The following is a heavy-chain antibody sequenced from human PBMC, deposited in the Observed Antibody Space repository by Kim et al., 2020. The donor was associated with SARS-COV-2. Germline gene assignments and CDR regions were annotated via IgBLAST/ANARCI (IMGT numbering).Heavy chain of an antibody. J-gene: IGHJ4*02. D-gene: IGHD3-10*01. CDR3: AREARGGYFDY. V-gene: IGHV4-59*01. CDR2: T. Sequence: THYNPSLKCRGTISVDTAKNQFSLKLSSVTAADTAVYYCAREARGGYFDYWGQGTLVTVSS.